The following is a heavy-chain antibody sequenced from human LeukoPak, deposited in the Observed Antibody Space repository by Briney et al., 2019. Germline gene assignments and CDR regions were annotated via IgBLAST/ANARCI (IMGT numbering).Heavy chain of an antibody. J-gene: IGHJ6*02. CDR2: MNPNSGNT. V-gene: IGHV1-8*01. CDR1: GYTFTSYD. Sequence: ASVKVSCKASGYTFTSYDINWVRQATGQGLEWVGWMNPNSGNTGYARKFQGRVTMTRNTSISTAYMELSSLRSEDTAVYYCARAVSQLRFLEWLSREYYYGMDVWGQGTTVTVSS. CDR3: ARAVSQLRFLEWLSREYYYGMDV. D-gene: IGHD3-3*01.